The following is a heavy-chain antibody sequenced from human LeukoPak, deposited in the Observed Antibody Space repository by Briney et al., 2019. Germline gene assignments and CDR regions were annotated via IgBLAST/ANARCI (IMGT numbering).Heavy chain of an antibody. Sequence: PGGSLRLSCAASGFTFSSYDMHWVRQATGKGLEWVSTIGTSGDTYYPGSVKGRFTISRDNAKNSSYLQMDSLRAGDTAVYYCARGPQYQQIDYWGQGTLVTVSS. J-gene: IGHJ4*02. D-gene: IGHD2-2*01. CDR3: ARGPQYQQIDY. V-gene: IGHV3-13*01. CDR2: IGTSGDT. CDR1: GFTFSSYD.